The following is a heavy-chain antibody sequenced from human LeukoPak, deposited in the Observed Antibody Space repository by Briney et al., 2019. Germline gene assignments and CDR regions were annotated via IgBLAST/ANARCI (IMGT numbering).Heavy chain of an antibody. CDR3: ARGSFMVRGVAFDY. V-gene: IGHV4-59*01. J-gene: IGHJ4*02. Sequence: SETLSLTCTVSGGFISSYYWSWIRQPPGKGLEWIGYIYYSGSTNYNPSLKSRVTVSVDTSKNQFSLKLSSVTAADTAVYYCARGSFMVRGVAFDYWGQGALVTVSS. CDR2: IYYSGST. D-gene: IGHD3-10*01. CDR1: GGFISSYY.